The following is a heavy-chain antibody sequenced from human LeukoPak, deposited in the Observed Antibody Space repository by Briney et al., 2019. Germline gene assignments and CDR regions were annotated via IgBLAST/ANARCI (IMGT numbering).Heavy chain of an antibody. CDR2: ISWNSGSI. V-gene: IGHV3-9*01. Sequence: GGSLRLSCAASGFTFDDYAMHWVRQAPGKGLEWVSGISWNSGSIGYADSVKGRFTISRDDAKNSLYLQMNSLRAEDTALYYCAKDIGPDGTMIVGVINPPYFDYWGQGTLVTVSS. CDR1: GFTFDDYA. CDR3: AKDIGPDGTMIVGVINPPYFDY. D-gene: IGHD3-22*01. J-gene: IGHJ4*02.